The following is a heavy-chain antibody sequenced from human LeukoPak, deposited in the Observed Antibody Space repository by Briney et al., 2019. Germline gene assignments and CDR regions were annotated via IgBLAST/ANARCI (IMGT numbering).Heavy chain of an antibody. CDR3: ARDGRAAAGTRAWFDP. D-gene: IGHD6-13*01. V-gene: IGHV1-2*02. Sequence: ASVKVSCKASGYTFTGYYMHWVRQAPGQGLEWMGWINPNSGGTNYAQKFQGRVTMTRDTSISTAYMELSRLRSDDTAVYYCARDGRAAAGTRAWFDPWGQGTLVTVSS. CDR1: GYTFTGYY. J-gene: IGHJ5*02. CDR2: INPNSGGT.